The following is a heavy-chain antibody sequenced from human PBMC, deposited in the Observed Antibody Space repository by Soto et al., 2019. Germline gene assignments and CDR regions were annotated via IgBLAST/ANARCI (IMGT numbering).Heavy chain of an antibody. V-gene: IGHV1-3*01. Sequence: ASVKVSCKASGYTFTSYAMHWVRQAPGQRLEWMGWINAGNGNTKYSQKFQGRVTITRETSASTTYMELSSLRSEDTAVYYCARSSDIVVVPAAPYNWFDPWGQGTLVTVSS. CDR2: INAGNGNT. D-gene: IGHD2-2*01. CDR3: ARSSDIVVVPAAPYNWFDP. J-gene: IGHJ5*02. CDR1: GYTFTSYA.